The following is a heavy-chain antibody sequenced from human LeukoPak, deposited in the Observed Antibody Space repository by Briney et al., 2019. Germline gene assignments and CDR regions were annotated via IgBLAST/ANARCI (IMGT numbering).Heavy chain of an antibody. J-gene: IGHJ3*02. Sequence: ASVKVSCKASGYTFTGYYMHWVRQAPGQGLEWMGWINPNSGGTNYAQKFQGRVTMTRDTSISTAYMELSRLRSDDTAVYYCARFDGGHYDAFDIWGQGTMVTVSS. CDR2: INPNSGGT. CDR3: ARFDGGHYDAFDI. D-gene: IGHD2-15*01. V-gene: IGHV1-2*02. CDR1: GYTFTGYY.